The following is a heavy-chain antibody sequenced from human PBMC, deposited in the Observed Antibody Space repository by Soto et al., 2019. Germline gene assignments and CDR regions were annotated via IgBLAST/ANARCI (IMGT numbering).Heavy chain of an antibody. D-gene: IGHD1-26*01. CDR3: VRQGIDYLHGLVDV. Sequence: QVQVQQSGPRLVKPSETLSLTCTVSSGPTRSHNWGWIRQSPGRGLEWIGYVYYTGGTSYNPSLNRRVTIPADTSTNHISLTLSSVTAADTAIYYCVRQGIDYLHGLVDVWGQGTAVSVSS. V-gene: IGHV4-59*08. J-gene: IGHJ6*02. CDR2: VYYTGGT. CDR1: SGPTRSHN.